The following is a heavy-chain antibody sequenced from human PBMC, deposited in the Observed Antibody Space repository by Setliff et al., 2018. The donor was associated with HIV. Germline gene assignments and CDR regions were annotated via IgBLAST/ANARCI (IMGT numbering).Heavy chain of an antibody. CDR1: GGSLTDYY. D-gene: IGHD3-3*01. CDR2: INHSGST. V-gene: IGHV4-34*01. CDR3: ARDRRSIFGVDTKNWFDP. J-gene: IGHJ5*02. Sequence: TLSLTCAFYGGSLTDYYWSWIRQPPGKGLEWIGEINHSGSTNYNSSLKSRVTISVDMSKNQFSLKLRSVTAADTALYYCARDRRSIFGVDTKNWFDPWGPGTLVTV.